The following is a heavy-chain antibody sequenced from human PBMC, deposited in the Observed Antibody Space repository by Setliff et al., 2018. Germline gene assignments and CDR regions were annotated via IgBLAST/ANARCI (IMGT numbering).Heavy chain of an antibody. D-gene: IGHD3-9*01. CDR3: AKHGAYNDFLTGYNFYYDMDV. CDR1: GFTFSSSA. V-gene: IGHV3-23*01. Sequence: GGSLRLSCAASGFTFSSSAMAWVRQAPGKGLEWVSAISSTITSTYYADSVKGRFTISRDNSKNTLYLQMTSLRAEDTAVYNCAKHGAYNDFLTGYNFYYDMDVWGQGTTVTVSS. J-gene: IGHJ6*02. CDR2: ISSTITST.